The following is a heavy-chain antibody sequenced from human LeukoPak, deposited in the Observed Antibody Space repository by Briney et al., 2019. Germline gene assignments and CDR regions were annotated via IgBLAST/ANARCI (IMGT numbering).Heavy chain of an antibody. CDR3: AKIHQNRVVVGAKGAFDI. Sequence: PGGSLRLSCEASGLTFNNHAMHWVRQSSGKGLEWVSGIGSSGGGTYYADSVKGRFTISRDTSKDTVYLQMDSLRAEDTAIYYCAKIHQNRVVVGAKGAFDIWGQGTVVTVSS. CDR1: GLTFNNHA. CDR2: IGSSGGGT. D-gene: IGHD2-15*01. V-gene: IGHV3-23*01. J-gene: IGHJ3*02.